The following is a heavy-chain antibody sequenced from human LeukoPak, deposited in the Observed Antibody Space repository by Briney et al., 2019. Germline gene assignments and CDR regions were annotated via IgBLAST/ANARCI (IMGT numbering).Heavy chain of an antibody. V-gene: IGHV1-2*02. D-gene: IGHD2-15*01. CDR1: GYTFTGYY. CDR2: INPNSGGT. J-gene: IGHJ6*03. CDR3: ARSLLPPYYYYMDV. Sequence: GASVKVSCKASGYTFTGYYMHWVRQAPGQGLGWMGWINPNSGGTNYAQKFQGRVTMTRDTSISTAYMELSRLRSDDTAVYYCARSLLPPYYYYMDVWGKGTTVTVSS.